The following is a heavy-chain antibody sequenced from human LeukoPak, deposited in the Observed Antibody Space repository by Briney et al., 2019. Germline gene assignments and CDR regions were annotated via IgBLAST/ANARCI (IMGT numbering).Heavy chain of an antibody. CDR1: GGSISSYY. CDR3: ARLNLQHSNGMDV. CDR2: IHYRGST. J-gene: IGHJ6*02. V-gene: IGHV4-59*01. Sequence: PSETLSLTCTVSGGSISSYYWSWIRQPPGKGLEWIGYIHYRGSTNYNPSLKSRVTISVDTSKNQFSLKLTSVTAADTAVYYCARLNLQHSNGMDVWGQGTTVIVSS. D-gene: IGHD2-21*01.